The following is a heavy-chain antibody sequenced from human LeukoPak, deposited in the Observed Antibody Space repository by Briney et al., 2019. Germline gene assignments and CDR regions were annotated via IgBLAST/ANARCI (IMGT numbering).Heavy chain of an antibody. Sequence: SQTLSLTCAISGDSVSSNSAAWNWIRQSPSRGLEWLGRTYYRSKWYNDYAVSVKSRITINPDTSKNQFSLQLNSVTPEDTAVYYCARQRGIAAAGTQEAGNFDYWGQGTLVTVSS. CDR2: TYYRSKWYN. CDR3: ARQRGIAAAGTQEAGNFDY. CDR1: GDSVSSNSAA. J-gene: IGHJ4*02. V-gene: IGHV6-1*01. D-gene: IGHD6-13*01.